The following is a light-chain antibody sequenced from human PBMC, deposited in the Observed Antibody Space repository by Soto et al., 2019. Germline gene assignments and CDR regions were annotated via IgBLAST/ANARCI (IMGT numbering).Light chain of an antibody. CDR3: CSYAGSSTFRVV. V-gene: IGLV2-23*02. J-gene: IGLJ2*01. CDR1: SSDVGSYNL. Sequence: QSALTQPASVSGSPGQSITISCTGTSSDVGSYNLVSWYQQHPGKAPKLMIYEVSKRPSGVSNRFSGSKSGNTASLTISGLQAEDEADYYCCSYAGSSTFRVVFGGGTKLNVL. CDR2: EVS.